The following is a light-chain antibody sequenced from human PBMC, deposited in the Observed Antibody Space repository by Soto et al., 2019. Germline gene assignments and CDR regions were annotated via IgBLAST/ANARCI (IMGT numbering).Light chain of an antibody. CDR1: QSVSRN. CDR2: DAS. CDR3: QQYGDWPPDT. Sequence: EIVMTQSPATLSVSPGERATLSCRASQSVSRNLAWYQQKPGQPPRLLIYDASTRATGVPARFGGSGSGTEFTLTFSGLQSEDFAVYYCQQYGDWPPDTFGHGTKVEI. J-gene: IGKJ2*01. V-gene: IGKV3-15*01.